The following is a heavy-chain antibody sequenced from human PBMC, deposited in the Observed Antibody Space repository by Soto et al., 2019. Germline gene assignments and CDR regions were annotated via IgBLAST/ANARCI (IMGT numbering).Heavy chain of an antibody. CDR1: GYKFPNYW. CDR2: IHSGASKT. J-gene: IGHJ6*02. D-gene: IGHD3-22*01. V-gene: IGHV5-51*01. CDR3: ATTSYYDASGYYIGGDGMDV. Sequence: EVQLVQSGPEVRKPGESLKISCKGSGYKFPNYWIAWLRQMPGKGLEWMGVIHSGASKTKYSPSFQGQVTISADKSISTAFLQWGSLRASDTAVYYCATTSYYDASGYYIGGDGMDVWGQGTTVTVSS.